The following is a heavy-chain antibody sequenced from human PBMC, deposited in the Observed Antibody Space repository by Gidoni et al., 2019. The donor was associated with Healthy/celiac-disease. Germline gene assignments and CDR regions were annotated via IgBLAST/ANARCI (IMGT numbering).Heavy chain of an antibody. CDR2: ISGSGGST. V-gene: IGHV3-23*01. Sequence: EVQLLESGGGLVQPGGSLRLSCAASGFTFSSYAMGWVRQAPGKGLEWVSAISGSGGSTYYADSVKGRFTISRDNSKNTLYLQMNSLRAEDTAVYYCAKDRSSSSSWGDAFDIWGQGTMVTVSS. D-gene: IGHD6-13*01. CDR1: GFTFSSYA. J-gene: IGHJ3*02. CDR3: AKDRSSSSSWGDAFDI.